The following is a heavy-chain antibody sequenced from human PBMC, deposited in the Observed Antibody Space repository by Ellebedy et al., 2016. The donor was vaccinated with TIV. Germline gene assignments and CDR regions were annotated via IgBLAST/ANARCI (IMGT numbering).Heavy chain of an antibody. J-gene: IGHJ4*02. V-gene: IGHV3-30-3*01. CDR1: GFTFSSYA. CDR2: ISYDGSNK. Sequence: GESLKISCAASGFTFSSYAMHWVRQAPGKGLEWVAVISYDGSNKYYADSVKGRFTISRDNSKNTLYLQMNSRRAEDTAVYYCARDRLRVASLGVVTAIPGYWGQGTLVTVSS. CDR3: ARDRLRVASLGVVTAIPGY. D-gene: IGHD2-21*02.